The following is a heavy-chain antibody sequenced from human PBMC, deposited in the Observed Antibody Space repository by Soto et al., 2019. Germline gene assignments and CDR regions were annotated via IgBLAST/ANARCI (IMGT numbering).Heavy chain of an antibody. V-gene: IGHV3-66*01. CDR2: IYSAGSA. CDR1: GFTFRNYG. CDR3: ARVPSSSYHYFDY. D-gene: IGHD2-2*01. J-gene: IGHJ4*02. Sequence: GGSLRLSCAASGFTFRNYGMSWVRQAPGKGLEWVSVIYSAGSADFADSVKGRFTISRDNSKNTLYLQMSSLRAEDTAVYYCARVPSSSYHYFDYWGQGTLVTVSS.